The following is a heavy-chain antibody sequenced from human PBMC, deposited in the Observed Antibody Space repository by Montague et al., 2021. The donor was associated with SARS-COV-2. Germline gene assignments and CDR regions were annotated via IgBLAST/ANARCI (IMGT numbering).Heavy chain of an antibody. CDR2: IYYSGST. D-gene: IGHD3-9*01. J-gene: IGHJ4*02. Sequence: SETLSLTCTVSGGSISSSSYYWGWIRQPPGKGLEWIGSIYYSGSTYYNPSLKSRVTISVDTSKNQFSLKLSSVTAADTAVYYCARTYYDILTGYYNFDYWGQGTLVTVSS. V-gene: IGHV4-39*07. CDR1: GGSISSSSYY. CDR3: ARTYYDILTGYYNFDY.